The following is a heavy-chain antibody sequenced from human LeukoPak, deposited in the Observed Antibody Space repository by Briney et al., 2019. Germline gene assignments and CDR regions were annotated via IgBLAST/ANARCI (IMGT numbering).Heavy chain of an antibody. CDR3: ARPDYYDSSGYQY. J-gene: IGHJ4*02. Sequence: ASVNVSCKASGYTFTSYYMHWVRQAPGQGLEWMGRINPNSGGTNYAQKFQGRVTMTRDTSISTAYMELSRLRSDDTAVYYCARPDYYDSSGYQYWGQGTLVTVSS. CDR2: INPNSGGT. V-gene: IGHV1-2*06. D-gene: IGHD3-22*01. CDR1: GYTFTSYY.